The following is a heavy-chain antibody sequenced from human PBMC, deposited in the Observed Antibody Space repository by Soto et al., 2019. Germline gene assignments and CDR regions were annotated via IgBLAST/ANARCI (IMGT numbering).Heavy chain of an antibody. D-gene: IGHD3-3*02. J-gene: IGHJ4*02. CDR3: ARDKPFSAGY. V-gene: IGHV1-46*01. Sequence: QVQLVQSGTEVKKPGASVKVSCKASGYTFLAFYIHWVRQAPGQGLEWMGFINPSGGGTTYAQQFQGRLTMTRATSTSTVYLELISLRSEDTAIYYCARDKPFSAGYWGQGNLVT. CDR1: GYTFLAFY. CDR2: INPSGGGT.